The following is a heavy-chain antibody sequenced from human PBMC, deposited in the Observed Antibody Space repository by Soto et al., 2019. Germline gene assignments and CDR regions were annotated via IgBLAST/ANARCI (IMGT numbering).Heavy chain of an antibody. J-gene: IGHJ2*01. Sequence: EVQLLESGGDLVQPGGSLRLSCAASRFTFSSYAMSWVRQAPGKGLEWVSSITGNGASTNYADSVKGRFTISRDNSKNTLYLAMNSLRAEDTAVYYCAKDREGIDWYFDLWGRGTLVTVSS. CDR2: ITGNGAST. CDR1: RFTFSSYA. V-gene: IGHV3-23*01. D-gene: IGHD3-10*01. CDR3: AKDREGIDWYFDL.